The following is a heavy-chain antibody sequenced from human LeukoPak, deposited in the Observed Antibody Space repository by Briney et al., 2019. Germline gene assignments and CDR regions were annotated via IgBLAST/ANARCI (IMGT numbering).Heavy chain of an antibody. D-gene: IGHD3-10*01. CDR3: ARDGRFGELSDY. V-gene: IGHV1-8*01. CDR2: MNPNSGNT. J-gene: IGHJ4*02. Sequence: ASVKVSCKASGYTFTSYDINWVRQATGQGLEWMGWMNPNSGNTGYAQKLQGRVTMTTDTSTSTAYMELRSLRSDDTAVYHCARDGRFGELSDYWGQGTLVTVSS. CDR1: GYTFTSYD.